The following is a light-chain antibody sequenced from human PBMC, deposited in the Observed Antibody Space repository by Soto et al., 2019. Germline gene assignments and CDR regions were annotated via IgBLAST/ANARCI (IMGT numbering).Light chain of an antibody. CDR3: QQSYSTPRT. V-gene: IGKV1-39*01. J-gene: IGKJ2*01. CDR1: QIISSY. Sequence: DFQMTQSPSSLSASVGDRVTITCRASQIISSYLNWYQQKPGKAPKLLIYAASSLQSWVPSRFSGSGSGTDFTLTISSLQPDDFATYYCQQSYSTPRTFGQGTKLEIK. CDR2: AAS.